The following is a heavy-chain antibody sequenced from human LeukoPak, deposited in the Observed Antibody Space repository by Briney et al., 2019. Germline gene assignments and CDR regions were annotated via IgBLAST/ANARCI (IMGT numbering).Heavy chain of an antibody. Sequence: GGSLRLSCAASGFTFDDYDMSWVRQAPGKGLEWVSGINWNGGSTGYADSVKGRFTIARDNAKNSLYLQMNSLRAEDTAVYYCARGYFDWSNWFDPWGQGTLVTVSS. CDR1: GFTFDDYD. D-gene: IGHD3-9*01. V-gene: IGHV3-20*04. J-gene: IGHJ5*02. CDR3: ARGYFDWSNWFDP. CDR2: INWNGGST.